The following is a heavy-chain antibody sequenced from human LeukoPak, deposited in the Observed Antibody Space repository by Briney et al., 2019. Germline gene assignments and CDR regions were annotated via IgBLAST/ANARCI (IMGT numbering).Heavy chain of an antibody. J-gene: IGHJ4*02. CDR2: ISSSSSYI. V-gene: IGHV3-21*01. Sequence: GGSLRLSCAASGFTFSSYSMNWVRQAPGKGLEWVSSISSSSSYIYYADSVKGRFTISRDNAKNSLYLQMNSLRAEDTAVYYCARECSSGWYSSFHFDYWGQGTLVTVSS. D-gene: IGHD6-19*01. CDR3: ARECSSGWYSSFHFDY. CDR1: GFTFSSYS.